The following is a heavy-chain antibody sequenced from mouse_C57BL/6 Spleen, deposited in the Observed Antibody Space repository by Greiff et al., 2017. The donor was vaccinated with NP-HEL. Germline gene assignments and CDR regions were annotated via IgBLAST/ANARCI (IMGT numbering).Heavy chain of an antibody. CDR2: IDPSDSYT. CDR1: GYTFTSYW. V-gene: IGHV1-59*01. D-gene: IGHD2-5*01. Sequence: QVQLKQPGAELVRPGTSVKLSCKASGYTFTSYWMHWVKQRPGQGLEWIGVIDPSDSYTNYNQKFKGKATLTVDTSSSTAYMQLSSLTSEDSAVYYCARDAYSNYGFAYWGQGTLVTVSA. CDR3: ARDAYSNYGFAY. J-gene: IGHJ3*01.